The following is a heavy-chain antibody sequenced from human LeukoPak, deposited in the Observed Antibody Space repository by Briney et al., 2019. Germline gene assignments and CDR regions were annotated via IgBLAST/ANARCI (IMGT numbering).Heavy chain of an antibody. Sequence: SVKVSCKASGGTLSSYAISWVRQAPGQGLEWMGGIIPIFGTANYAQKFQGRVTITADKSTSTAYMELSSLRSEDTAVYYCARVNPHDSRVDYWGQGTLVTVSS. D-gene: IGHD3-22*01. V-gene: IGHV1-69*06. CDR1: GGTLSSYA. CDR2: IIPIFGTA. CDR3: ARVNPHDSRVDY. J-gene: IGHJ4*02.